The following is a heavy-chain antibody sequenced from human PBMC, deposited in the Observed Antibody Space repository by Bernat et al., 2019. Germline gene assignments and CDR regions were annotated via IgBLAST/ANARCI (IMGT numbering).Heavy chain of an antibody. J-gene: IGHJ4*02. V-gene: IGHV4-39*01. CDR3: ARQVSVIGAYCGGDCYSIEY. CDR1: GGSISSSSYY. Sequence: QLQLQESGPGLVKPSETLSLTCTVSGGSISSSSYYWGWIRQPPGKGLEWIGSIYYSGSTYYNPSLKSRVTISVDTSKNQFSLKLSSVTAADTAVYYCARQVSVIGAYCGGDCYSIEYWGQGTLVTVSS. CDR2: IYYSGST. D-gene: IGHD2-21*02.